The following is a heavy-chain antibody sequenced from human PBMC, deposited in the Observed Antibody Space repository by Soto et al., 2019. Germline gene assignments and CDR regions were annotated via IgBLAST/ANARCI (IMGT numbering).Heavy chain of an antibody. CDR3: VGRLRSAFDI. J-gene: IGHJ3*02. CDR1: GFTFGDYY. Sequence: GGSLRLSCAASGFTFGDYYMSWIRQAPGKGLEWVSYISSSGSSTYYVDSVRGRFTISRDNAKNSLYLQMDSLGAEDTAVYYCVGRLRSAFDIWGQGTMVTVSS. V-gene: IGHV3-11*01. CDR2: ISSSGSST.